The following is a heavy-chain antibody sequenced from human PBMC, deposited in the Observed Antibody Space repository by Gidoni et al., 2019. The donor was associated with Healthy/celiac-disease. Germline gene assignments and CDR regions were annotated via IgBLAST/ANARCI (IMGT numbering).Heavy chain of an antibody. CDR2: ISSSSSTI. Sequence: EVQLVESGGGLVQPGGSLRLSCAASGFTFSSYSMNWVRQAPGKGLEWVSYISSSSSTIYYADSVKGRFTISRDNAKNSLYLQMNSLRAEDTAVYYCARDLGGNTAMVCGWFDPWGQGTLVTVSS. V-gene: IGHV3-48*01. J-gene: IGHJ5*02. CDR3: ARDLGGNTAMVCGWFDP. D-gene: IGHD5-18*01. CDR1: GFTFSSYS.